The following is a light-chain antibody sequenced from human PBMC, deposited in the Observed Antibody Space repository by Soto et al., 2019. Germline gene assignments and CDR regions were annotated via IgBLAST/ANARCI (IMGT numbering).Light chain of an antibody. Sequence: EIVMTQSPATLSVSPGERATLSCRASQSIDFNVAWYQQKSGQAPRLLIYGASTRASGIPARFSGSGSGTECTLTISSLQSEEFAVYYCQQYHDWPPITCGGGTKVEI. V-gene: IGKV3-15*01. J-gene: IGKJ4*01. CDR2: GAS. CDR3: QQYHDWPPIT. CDR1: QSIDFN.